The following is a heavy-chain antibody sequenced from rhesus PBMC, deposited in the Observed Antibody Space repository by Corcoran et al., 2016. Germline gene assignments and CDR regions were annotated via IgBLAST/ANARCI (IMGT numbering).Heavy chain of an antibody. CDR2: IRNKADGETT. D-gene: IGHD1-38*01. CDR1: GFTFRDHY. J-gene: IGHJ4*01. Sequence: EAQLMESGGGLVQPGGSLRLSCAASGFTFRDHYMQWVRQAPGKGLEWVGLIRNKADGETTDYALSVKGRVTISRDDSKRITYLQMNNLKTEDTAVYYCAAGTLGKNWGQGVLVTVSS. V-gene: IGHV3-58*01. CDR3: AAGTLGKN.